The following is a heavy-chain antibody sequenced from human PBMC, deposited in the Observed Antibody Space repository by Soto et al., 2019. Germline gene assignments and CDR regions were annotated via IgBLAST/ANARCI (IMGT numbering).Heavy chain of an antibody. CDR3: AALTKDAILTGFYPC. CDR1: GGSISSGDYY. V-gene: IGHV4-30-4*01. J-gene: IGHJ4*02. D-gene: IGHD3-9*01. Sequence: SETLSLTCTVSGGSISSGDYYWSWIRQPPGKGLEWIGYIYYSGSTYYNPSLKSRVTISVDNSNKTLYFQLNSLSAEDTAVYYCAALTKDAILTGFYPCWGQETLVTVSS. CDR2: IYYSGST.